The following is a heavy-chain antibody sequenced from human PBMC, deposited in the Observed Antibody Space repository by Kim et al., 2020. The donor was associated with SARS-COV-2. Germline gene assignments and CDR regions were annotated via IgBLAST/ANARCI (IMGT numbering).Heavy chain of an antibody. D-gene: IGHD5-18*01. J-gene: IGHJ6*02. V-gene: IGHV1-69*01. CDR3: ARGHWTTMVRVYQYGMDV. Sequence: KVSCKASGGTFSSYAISWVRQAPGQGLEWMGGIIAIFGAANYAQKFQGRVTITADESTSTAYMELSSLRSEDTAVYYCARGHWTTMVRVYQYGMDVWGQGTTVTVSS. CDR2: IIAIFGAA. CDR1: GGTFSSYA.